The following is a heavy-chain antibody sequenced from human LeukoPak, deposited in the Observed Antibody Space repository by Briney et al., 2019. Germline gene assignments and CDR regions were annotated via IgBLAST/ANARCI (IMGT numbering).Heavy chain of an antibody. V-gene: IGHV3-21*01. CDR3: AKDYPAVESGSYLNPTPGGHLYDY. CDR1: GFTFSSYS. D-gene: IGHD1-26*01. Sequence: GGSLRLSCAASGFTFSSYSMNWVRQAPGKGLEWVSSISSSSSYIYYADSVKGRFTISRDNAKNSLYLQMNSLRAEDTAVYYCAKDYPAVESGSYLNPTPGGHLYDYWGQGTLVTVSS. J-gene: IGHJ4*02. CDR2: ISSSSSYI.